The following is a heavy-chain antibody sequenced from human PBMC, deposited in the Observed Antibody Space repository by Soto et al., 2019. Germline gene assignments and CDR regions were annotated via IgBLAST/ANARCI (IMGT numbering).Heavy chain of an antibody. Sequence: GGSLRLSCAASGFTFSSYLMHWVRQAPGKGLVWVSRINSDASSTAYADSVKGRFTISRDNAKNTLYLQMDSLRDEDTAVYYCTRGLTSNYYTFDQWGQGTLVTVSS. V-gene: IGHV3-74*01. D-gene: IGHD3-10*01. J-gene: IGHJ4*02. CDR2: INSDASST. CDR1: GFTFSSYL. CDR3: TRGLTSNYYTFDQ.